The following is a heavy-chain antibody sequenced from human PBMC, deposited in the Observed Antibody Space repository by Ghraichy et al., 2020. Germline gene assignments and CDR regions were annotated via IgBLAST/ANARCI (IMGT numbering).Heavy chain of an antibody. J-gene: IGHJ5*02. V-gene: IGHV4-34*01. CDR2: INHSGST. CDR1: GGSFSDYY. CDR3: ANGADIVGFDP. D-gene: IGHD5-12*01. Sequence: SETLSLTCAVYGGSFSDYYWSWIRQPPGKGLEWIGEINHSGSTNYNPSLKSRVTISLDTSKNQFSLKLNSVTAADTAVYYCANGADIVGFDPWGQGTLVTVSS.